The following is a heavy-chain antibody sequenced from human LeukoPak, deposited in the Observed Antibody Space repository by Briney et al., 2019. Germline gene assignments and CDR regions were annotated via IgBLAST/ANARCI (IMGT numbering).Heavy chain of an antibody. D-gene: IGHD4-17*01. CDR3: ARDFDYGDGFDF. V-gene: IGHV3-72*01. CDR2: TRNKANSHIS. CDR1: GFPFTDRY. J-gene: IGHJ4*02. Sequence: PGGSLRLSCAASGFPFTDRYMDWVRQAPGKGLEWVGRTRNKANSHISEYAASVKGRFTISRDNSKNSLYLQMNSLKTEDTAVYYCARDFDYGDGFDFWGQGTLVTVSS.